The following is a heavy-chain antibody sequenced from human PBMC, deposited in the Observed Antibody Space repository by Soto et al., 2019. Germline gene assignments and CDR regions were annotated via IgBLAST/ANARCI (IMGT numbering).Heavy chain of an antibody. J-gene: IGHJ4*02. V-gene: IGHV4-4*02. D-gene: IGHD4-17*01. CDR2: VYRTGAA. CDR3: ARSDYNGNSVDY. Sequence: SETLSLTCEVSGGSISGGKWWSWVRQPPGKGLEWIGEVYRTGAANYSPSLKSRVTISVDKSKSQFSLKMTSVTASDTAMYYCARSDYNGNSVDYWGQGTLVTVSS. CDR1: GGSISGGKW.